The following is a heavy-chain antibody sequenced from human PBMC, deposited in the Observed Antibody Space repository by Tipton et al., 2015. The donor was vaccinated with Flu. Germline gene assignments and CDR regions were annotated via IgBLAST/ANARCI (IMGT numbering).Heavy chain of an antibody. J-gene: IGHJ4*02. D-gene: IGHD3-10*01. V-gene: IGHV4-31*03. Sequence: TLSLTCTVSGCSFSDGGYYWTWIRHLPGKGLEWIGYIYYRGSTYYNPSLLSRVSISQDTSKSQFSLRLSSVTAADTAVYFCARAHPYTSGSWVEYWGQGTLVTVSS. CDR3: ARAHPYTSGSWVEY. CDR2: IYYRGST. CDR1: GCSFSDGGYY.